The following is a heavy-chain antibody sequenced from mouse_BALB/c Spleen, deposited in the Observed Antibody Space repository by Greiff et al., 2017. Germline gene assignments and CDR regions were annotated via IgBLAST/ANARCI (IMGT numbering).Heavy chain of an antibody. D-gene: IGHD1-1*01. J-gene: IGHJ2*01. Sequence: VQLQQSGAELAKPGASVKMSCKASGYTFTSYWMHWVKQRPGQGLEWIGYINPSTGYTEYNQKFKDKATLTADKSSSTAYMQLSSLTSEDSAVYYCARSITTVVATDYWGQGTTLTVSS. CDR1: GYTFTSYW. V-gene: IGHV1-7*01. CDR3: ARSITTVVATDY. CDR2: INPSTGYT.